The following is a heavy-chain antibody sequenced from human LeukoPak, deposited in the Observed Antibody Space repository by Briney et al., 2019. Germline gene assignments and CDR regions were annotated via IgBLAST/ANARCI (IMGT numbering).Heavy chain of an antibody. D-gene: IGHD4/OR15-4a*01. CDR1: GGSVSSHF. J-gene: IGHJ6*03. Sequence: ASESLSLTCTVSGGSVSSHFWSWIRQPPGKGLEWIGYIYNSGITNYNPSLKSRVTMSVDTSKNQFSLMLRSVTAADTAVYYCARDHLPAGAPGYYMDVWGKGTTVTVSS. V-gene: IGHV4-59*02. CDR3: ARDHLPAGAPGYYMDV. CDR2: IYNSGIT.